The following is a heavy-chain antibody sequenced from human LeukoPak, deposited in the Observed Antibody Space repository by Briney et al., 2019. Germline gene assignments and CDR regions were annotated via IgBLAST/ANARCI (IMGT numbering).Heavy chain of an antibody. CDR2: ISYDGSNK. CDR3: ARARISGSYYPFDY. D-gene: IGHD1-26*01. CDR1: GFTFSSYA. V-gene: IGHV3-30-3*01. Sequence: GRSLRLSCAASGFTFSSYAMHWVRQAPGKGLEWVAVISYDGSNKHYADSVKGRFTISRDNPKNTLYLYMNSLRPDDTAVYYCARARISGSYYPFDYWGQGTLVTVSS. J-gene: IGHJ4*02.